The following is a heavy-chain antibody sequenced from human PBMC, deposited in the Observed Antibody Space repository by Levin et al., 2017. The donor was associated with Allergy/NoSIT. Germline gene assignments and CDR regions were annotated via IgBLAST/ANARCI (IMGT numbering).Heavy chain of an antibody. CDR2: IYRSGDT. V-gene: IGHV4-4*02. D-gene: IGHD3-9*01. CDR1: GGSISTDNW. Sequence: SETLSLTCAVSGGSISTDNWWSWIRQPPGKGLEWIGEIYRSGDTNHNPSLRSPVTMSVDKSKNHFTLTLSSVTAADTAVYYCATVEGLFCSGVSCSYSFHYWGQGALVTVSS. J-gene: IGHJ4*02. CDR3: ATVEGLFCSGVSCSYSFHY.